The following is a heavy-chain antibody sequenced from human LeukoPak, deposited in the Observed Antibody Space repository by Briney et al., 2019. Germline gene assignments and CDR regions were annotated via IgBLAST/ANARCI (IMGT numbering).Heavy chain of an antibody. V-gene: IGHV4-34*01. CDR1: GGSISSYY. CDR2: INHSGST. D-gene: IGHD5-18*01. J-gene: IGHJ4*02. CDR3: AGPIEKYSYGYGLAY. Sequence: PSETLSLTCTVSGGSISSYYWSWIRQPPGKGLEWIGEINHSGSTNYNPSLKSRVTISVDTSKNQFSLKLSSVTAADTAVYYCAGPIEKYSYGYGLAYWGQGTLVTVSS.